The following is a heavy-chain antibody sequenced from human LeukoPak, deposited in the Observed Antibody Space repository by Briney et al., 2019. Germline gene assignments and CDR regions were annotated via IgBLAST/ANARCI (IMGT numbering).Heavy chain of an antibody. Sequence: GASVNVSCKASGYTFTSYPICWVRQAPGQALKWMGWITTYNGNTNYAQKLQGRLTMTTDTSTSTAYMDLRGLRSDDTAVYYCARGYDYGDYVGHFDYWGQGTLVTVSS. V-gene: IGHV1-18*01. CDR2: ITTYNGNT. CDR1: GYTFTSYP. D-gene: IGHD4-17*01. CDR3: ARGYDYGDYVGHFDY. J-gene: IGHJ4*02.